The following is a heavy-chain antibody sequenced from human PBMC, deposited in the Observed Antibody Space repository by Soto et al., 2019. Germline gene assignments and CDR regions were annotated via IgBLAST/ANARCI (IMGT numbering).Heavy chain of an antibody. D-gene: IGHD3-10*01. V-gene: IGHV1-69*12. Sequence: QVQVVQSGAEMKKPGSSVKVSCKTSGGTFSTAAISWVRQAPGQGLEWMGGIMPIFRTADYAQEFQGKVTITVDESTTTAYLELGGLSSEVTAVYYCDREKVRAGVSVNYYYNMDVCGQGTTVTVTS. CDR2: IMPIFRTA. CDR1: GGTFSTAA. J-gene: IGHJ6*02. CDR3: DREKVRAGVSVNYYYNMDV.